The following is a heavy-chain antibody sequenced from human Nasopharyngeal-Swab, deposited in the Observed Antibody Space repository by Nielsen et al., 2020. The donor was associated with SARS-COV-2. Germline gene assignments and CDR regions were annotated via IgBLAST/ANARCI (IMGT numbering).Heavy chain of an antibody. V-gene: IGHV4-39*07. Sequence: SETLSLTCAVSGGSISSSSYYWGWIRQPPGKGLEWIGSIYYSGSTYYNPSLKSRVTISVDTSKNQFSLKLSSVTAADTAVYYCARGEYYDSSGYYYFDYWGQGTLVTVSS. D-gene: IGHD3-22*01. CDR2: IYYSGST. J-gene: IGHJ4*02. CDR3: ARGEYYDSSGYYYFDY. CDR1: GGSISSSSYY.